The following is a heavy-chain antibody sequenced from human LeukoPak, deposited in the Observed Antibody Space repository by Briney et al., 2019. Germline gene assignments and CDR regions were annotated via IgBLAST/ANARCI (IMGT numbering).Heavy chain of an antibody. CDR3: ARAWIQLWHPYYYYGMDV. V-gene: IGHV3-33*01. J-gene: IGHJ6*04. D-gene: IGHD5-18*01. Sequence: GGSLRLSCAASGFTFSSYGMHWVRQAPGKGLEWVAVIWYDGSNKYYADSVKGRFTISRDNSKNTLYLQMNSLRAEDTAVYYCARAWIQLWHPYYYYGMDVWGKGTTVTVSS. CDR2: IWYDGSNK. CDR1: GFTFSSYG.